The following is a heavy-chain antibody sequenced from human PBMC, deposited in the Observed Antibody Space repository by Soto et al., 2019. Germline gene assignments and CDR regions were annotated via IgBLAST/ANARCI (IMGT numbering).Heavy chain of an antibody. D-gene: IGHD3-3*01. CDR1: GFTFSNAW. CDR2: IKSKTDGGTT. J-gene: IGHJ6*02. Sequence: GGSLRLSCAASGFTFSNAWMNWVRQAPGKGLEWVGRIKSKTDGGTTDYAAPVKGRFTISRDDSKNTLYLQMNSLKTEDTAVYYCTTGVDFWSGYYSDYYYYGMDVWGQGTTVTVSS. CDR3: TTGVDFWSGYYSDYYYYGMDV. V-gene: IGHV3-15*07.